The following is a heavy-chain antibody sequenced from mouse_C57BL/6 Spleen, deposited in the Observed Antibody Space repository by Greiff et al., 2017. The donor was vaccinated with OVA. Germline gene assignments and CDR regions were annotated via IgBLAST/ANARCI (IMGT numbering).Heavy chain of an antibody. CDR2: IYPGDGDT. CDR3: ARGLFDY. CDR1: GYAFSSSW. Sequence: VQLQQSGPELVKPGASVKISCKASGYAFSSSWMNWVKQRPGKGLEWIGRIYPGDGDTNYNGKFKGKATLTADKSSSTAYMQLSSLTSEDSAVYFCARGLFDYWGKGTTLTVSS. J-gene: IGHJ2*01. V-gene: IGHV1-82*01.